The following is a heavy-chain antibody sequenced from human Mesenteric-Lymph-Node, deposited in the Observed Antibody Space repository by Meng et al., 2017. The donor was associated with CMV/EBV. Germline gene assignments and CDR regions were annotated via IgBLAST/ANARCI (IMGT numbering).Heavy chain of an antibody. Sequence: ASVKVSCKASAYTLSNNCVHWVRQAPGQGLEWMGIINPKDGDTRYEHNFQGRLTLTRDTSTSTVYMELSSLRSEDTAVYYCARDCSSTSCSFDYWGQGTLVTVSS. CDR3: ARDCSSTSCSFDY. J-gene: IGHJ4*02. V-gene: IGHV1-46*01. D-gene: IGHD2-2*01. CDR2: INPKDGDT. CDR1: AYTLSNNC.